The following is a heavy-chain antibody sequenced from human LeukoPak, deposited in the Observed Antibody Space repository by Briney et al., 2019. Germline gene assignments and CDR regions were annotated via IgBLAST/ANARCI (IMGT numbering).Heavy chain of an antibody. V-gene: IGHV1-3*01. CDR1: GYTFTSYA. Sequence: GASVNVSCKASGYTFTSYAMHWVRQAPGQRLEWMGWINAGNGNTKYSQRFQGRVTMTRDTFASTAYMELSSLRSEDTAVYYCAVPPIGYWGQGTLATVSS. J-gene: IGHJ4*02. CDR2: INAGNGNT. CDR3: AVPPIGY. D-gene: IGHD2-2*01.